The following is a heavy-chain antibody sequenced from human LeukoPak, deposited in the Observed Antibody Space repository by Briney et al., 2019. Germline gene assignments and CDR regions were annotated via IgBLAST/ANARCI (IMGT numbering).Heavy chain of an antibody. CDR1: GFTFSNAW. CDR3: STALQWEPQPVDY. Sequence: GGYLRLSCAASGFTFSNAWMNWVRQAPGKGLEWVGRIKSKTDGGTTDYAAPVKGRFTISRDDSKNTLYLQMNSLKIEDTALYYCSTALQWEPQPVDYWGQGTLVTVSS. V-gene: IGHV3-15*01. J-gene: IGHJ4*02. CDR2: IKSKTDGGTT. D-gene: IGHD1-14*01.